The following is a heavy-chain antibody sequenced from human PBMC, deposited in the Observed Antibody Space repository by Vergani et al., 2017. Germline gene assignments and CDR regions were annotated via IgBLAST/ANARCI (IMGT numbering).Heavy chain of an antibody. CDR1: GFTFSSYG. V-gene: IGHV3-33*06. J-gene: IGHJ5*02. Sequence: VQLLESGGGLVQPGGSLRLSCAASGFTFSSYGMHWVRQAPGKGLEWVAVIWYDGSNKYYADSVKGRFTISRDNSKNTLYLQMNSLRAEDTAVYYCAKEIGHGSGSLSLNLYNWFDPWGQGTLVTVSS. CDR2: IWYDGSNK. CDR3: AKEIGHGSGSLSLNLYNWFDP. D-gene: IGHD3-10*01.